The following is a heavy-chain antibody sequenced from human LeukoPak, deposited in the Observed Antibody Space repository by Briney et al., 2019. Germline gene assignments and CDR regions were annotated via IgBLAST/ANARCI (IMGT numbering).Heavy chain of an antibody. Sequence: SETLSLTCAVSGGSISSGGYSWSWIRQPPGKGLEWIGYIYHSGSTYYNPSLKSRVTISVDRSKNQFSLKLSSVTAADTAVYYCARGRYDILTGYFFILPPFDYWGQGTLVTVSS. CDR1: GGSISSGGYS. CDR3: ARGRYDILTGYFFILPPFDY. D-gene: IGHD3-9*01. J-gene: IGHJ4*02. CDR2: IYHSGST. V-gene: IGHV4-30-2*01.